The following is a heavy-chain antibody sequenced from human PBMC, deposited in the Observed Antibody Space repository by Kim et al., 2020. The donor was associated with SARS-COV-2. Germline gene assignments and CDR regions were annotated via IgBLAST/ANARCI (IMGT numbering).Heavy chain of an antibody. D-gene: IGHD3-22*01. CDR1: GDSVSSNSAA. J-gene: IGHJ6*02. CDR3: ARGGDYYDSSGYYRRPYGMDV. V-gene: IGHV6-1*01. CDR2: TYYRSKWYN. Sequence: SQTLSLTCAISGDSVSSNSAAWNWIRQSPSRGLEWLGRTYYRSKWYNDYAVSVKSRITINPDTSKNQFSLQLNSVTPEDTAVYYCARGGDYYDSSGYYRRPYGMDVWGQGTTVTVSS.